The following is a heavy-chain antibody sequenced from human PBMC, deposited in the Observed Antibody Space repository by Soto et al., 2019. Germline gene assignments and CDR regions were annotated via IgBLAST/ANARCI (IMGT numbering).Heavy chain of an antibody. CDR1: GYSFTSYW. V-gene: IGHV5-51*01. CDR3: ATIGQGYSYGYGSWFDP. Sequence: LGESLKISCKGSGYSFTSYWIGWVRQMPGKGLEWMGIIYPGDSDTRYSPSFQGQVTISADKSISTAYLQWSSLKASDTAMYYCATIGQGYSYGYGSWFDPWGQGTLVTVSS. J-gene: IGHJ5*02. D-gene: IGHD5-18*01. CDR2: IYPGDSDT.